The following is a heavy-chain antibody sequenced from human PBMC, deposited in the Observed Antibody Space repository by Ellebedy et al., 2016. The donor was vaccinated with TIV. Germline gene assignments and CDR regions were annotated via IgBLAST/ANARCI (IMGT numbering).Heavy chain of an antibody. J-gene: IGHJ4*02. Sequence: GGSLRLXCATSGFAFSNCWMTWARQAPGKGLEWVANIKPDGSEIHYVDSVKGRFTTSRDNAKNSLYLQMNSLTAEDTAVYYCATYRASSGPIDYWGQGTLVTVSS. CDR2: IKPDGSEI. CDR3: ATYRASSGPIDY. CDR1: GFAFSNCW. V-gene: IGHV3-7*01.